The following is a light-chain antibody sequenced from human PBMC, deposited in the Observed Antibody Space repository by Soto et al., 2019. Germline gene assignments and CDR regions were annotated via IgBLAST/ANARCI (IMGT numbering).Light chain of an antibody. CDR1: SSDVGAYNY. CDR3: SSSTSSSTVV. CDR2: DVT. J-gene: IGLJ3*02. Sequence: QSALTQPASVSGSPGQSVTISCSGSSSDVGAYNYVSWYQRHPGKAPKLMIYDVTNRPSGVSNRFSGSKSGNTASLTISGLQAEDEADYFCSSSTSSSTVVFGGGTQLTVL. V-gene: IGLV2-14*01.